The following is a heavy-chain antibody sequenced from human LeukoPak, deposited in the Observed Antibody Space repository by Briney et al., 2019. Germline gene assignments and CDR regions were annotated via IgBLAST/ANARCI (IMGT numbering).Heavy chain of an antibody. Sequence: ASVKVSCKASGGTFSSYAISWVRQAPGQGLEWMGGIIPIFGTANYAQKFQGRVTITADKSTSTAYMELSSLRSEDTAVYYCARDGVRGVKNDYWGQGTLVTVSS. V-gene: IGHV1-69*06. CDR2: IIPIFGTA. CDR1: GGTFSSYA. J-gene: IGHJ4*02. CDR3: ARDGVRGVKNDY. D-gene: IGHD3-10*01.